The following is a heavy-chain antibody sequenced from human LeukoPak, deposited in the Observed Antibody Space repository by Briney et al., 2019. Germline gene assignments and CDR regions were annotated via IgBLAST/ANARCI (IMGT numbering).Heavy chain of an antibody. D-gene: IGHD6-19*01. CDR2: ISGSGGST. Sequence: GGSLRLSCAASGFTFSSYAMSWVRQAPGKGLEWVSAISGSGGSTYYADSVKGRFTISRDNSKNTVDLQMNSLRVEDTAVYYCAGRRSSGWYAYWGQGTLVTVSS. J-gene: IGHJ4*02. CDR3: AGRRSSGWYAY. CDR1: GFTFSSYA. V-gene: IGHV3-23*01.